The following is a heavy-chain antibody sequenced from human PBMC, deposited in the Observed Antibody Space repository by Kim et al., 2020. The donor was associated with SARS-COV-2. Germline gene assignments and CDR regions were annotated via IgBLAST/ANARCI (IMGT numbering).Heavy chain of an antibody. J-gene: IGHJ4*02. Sequence: ASVKVSCKASGYTFTSYAMHWVRQAPGQRLEWMGWINAGNGNTKYSQKFQGRVTITRDTSASTAYMELSSLRSEDTAVYYCARDGRFGESSPFDYWGQGTLVTVSS. CDR2: INAGNGNT. D-gene: IGHD3-10*01. CDR1: GYTFTSYA. CDR3: ARDGRFGESSPFDY. V-gene: IGHV1-3*01.